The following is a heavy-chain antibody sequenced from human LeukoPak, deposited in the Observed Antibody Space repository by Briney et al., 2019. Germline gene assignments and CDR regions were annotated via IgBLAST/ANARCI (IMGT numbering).Heavy chain of an antibody. J-gene: IGHJ4*02. CDR2: INHSRST. CDR3: AIPREGLRNQRAFDY. Sequence: PSETLSLTCAVYGGSFSPYYWSWIRQSPDKGLEWIREINHSRSTNYNPSLKSRVTISVDTSKNQFSLKLSSVTAADTAVYYCAIPREGLRNQRAFDYWGQGTLVTVSS. CDR1: GGSFSPYY. V-gene: IGHV4-34*01. D-gene: IGHD5-12*01.